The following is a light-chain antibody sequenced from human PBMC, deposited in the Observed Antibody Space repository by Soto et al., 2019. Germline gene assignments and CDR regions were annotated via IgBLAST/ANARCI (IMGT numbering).Light chain of an antibody. CDR2: DNT. Sequence: QSVLTQPPSVSGAPGQRVTISCTGSSSNIGAGYDLHWYQQLPGTAPKLLIYDNTNRPSGVPDRFSGSKSGTSASLAITGLQADDEADYYCQSYDSSLSAYVFGTGTKHRP. J-gene: IGLJ1*01. V-gene: IGLV1-40*01. CDR1: SSNIGAGYD. CDR3: QSYDSSLSAYV.